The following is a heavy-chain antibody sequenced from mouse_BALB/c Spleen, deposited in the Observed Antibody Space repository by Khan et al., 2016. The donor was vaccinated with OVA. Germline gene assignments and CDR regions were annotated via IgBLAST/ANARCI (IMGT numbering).Heavy chain of an antibody. CDR1: GYIFTNYV. D-gene: IGHD4-1*01. J-gene: IGHJ2*01. V-gene: IGHV1S136*01. Sequence: EVQLQQSGPELVKPGASVKMSCKSSGYIFTNYVLHWVKQKPGQGLEWIGYINPYNGGTKYNEKFKGKATLASDKSSITAYMELSSLTSDDSAVYYCARGNCQSSDFDYWGQGTPLTLSS. CDR2: INPYNGGT. CDR3: ARGNCQSSDFDY.